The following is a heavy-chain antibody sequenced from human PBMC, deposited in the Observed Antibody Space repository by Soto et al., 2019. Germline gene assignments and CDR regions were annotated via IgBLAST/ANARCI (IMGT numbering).Heavy chain of an antibody. CDR1: GFTFSSYS. Sequence: PGGSLRLSCAASGFTFSSYSMNWVRQAPGKGLEWVSSISSSSSYIYYADSVKGRFTISRDNAKNSLYLQMNSLRAEDTAVYYCARGEAAAGYYYYGMDVWGQGTTVTVSS. D-gene: IGHD6-13*01. CDR2: ISSSSSYI. J-gene: IGHJ6*02. CDR3: ARGEAAAGYYYYGMDV. V-gene: IGHV3-21*01.